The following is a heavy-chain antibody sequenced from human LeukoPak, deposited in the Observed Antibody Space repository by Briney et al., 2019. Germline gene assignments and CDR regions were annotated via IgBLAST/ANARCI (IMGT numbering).Heavy chain of an antibody. CDR3: AREDYYDSGSNDY. CDR1: GYTFTGYY. Sequence: ASVEVSCKASGYTFTGYYMHWVRQAPGQGLEWMGWMNPNSGNTAYAQKFQGRVTNTRNTSISTAYMELSSLRSEDTAVYYCAREDYYDSGSNDYWGQGTLVTVSS. CDR2: MNPNSGNT. D-gene: IGHD3-22*01. V-gene: IGHV1-8*03. J-gene: IGHJ4*02.